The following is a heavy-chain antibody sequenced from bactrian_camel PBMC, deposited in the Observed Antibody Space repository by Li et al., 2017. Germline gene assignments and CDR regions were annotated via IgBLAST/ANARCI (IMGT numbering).Heavy chain of an antibody. CDR2: IRRSGGET. V-gene: IGHV3-3*01. J-gene: IGHJ4*01. Sequence: HVQLVESGGGSVRPGGSLRLSCAASGYTYNRNCMAWFRQAPGKEREGIAAIRRSGGETWYAGSVKGRFTISHDNAKNTLYLQMNSLKPEDTAIYYCAANFGPYCSGPYLARRANFLGQGTQVTVS. D-gene: IGHD2*01. CDR1: GYTYNRNC.